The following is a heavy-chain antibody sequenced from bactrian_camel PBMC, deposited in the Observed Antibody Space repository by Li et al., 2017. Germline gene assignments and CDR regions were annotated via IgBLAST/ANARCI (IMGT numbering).Heavy chain of an antibody. V-gene: IGHV3S55*01. D-gene: IGHD3*01. CDR1: GYTYSSYC. J-gene: IGHJ4*01. Sequence: HVQLVESGGGSVQAGGSLRLSCTASGYTYSSYCMGWFRQAPGKEREGVANVDSYGVTHYAEPMKGRFTIFGDNAKNTVILQMNGLKLEDSAVYYCVREKANTVTMGDLQNWDQGTQVTVS. CDR3: VREKANTVTMGDLQN. CDR2: VDSYGVT.